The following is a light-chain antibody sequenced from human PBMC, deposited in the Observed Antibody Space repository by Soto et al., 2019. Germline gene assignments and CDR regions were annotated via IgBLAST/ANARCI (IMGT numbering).Light chain of an antibody. CDR2: ATS. CDR1: QSIGTS. V-gene: IGKV1-39*01. CDR3: QQSYRLPPT. J-gene: IGKJ5*01. Sequence: DIQMTQSPSSLSASVGDRVTITCRASQSIGTSVNWYQHKPGKAPKLLIYATSRVQSGTPSRFSGSGSGEVFTLTVNSLQPDDFATYHCQQSYRLPPTFGQGTRLDIK.